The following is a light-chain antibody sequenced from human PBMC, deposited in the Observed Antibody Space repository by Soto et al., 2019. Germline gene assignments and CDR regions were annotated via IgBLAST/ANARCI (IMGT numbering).Light chain of an antibody. V-gene: IGLV1-40*01. CDR1: SSNIGTGYD. Sequence: QSALTQPPSVSGAPGQRVTISCTGSSSNIGTGYDVHWYQQLPGTAPKLLIYGHTNRPSGVPDRFSGSRSGTSASLAITGLQAEDEADYYCQSYDSSLTAYVFGSGTKLTVL. CDR2: GHT. J-gene: IGLJ1*01. CDR3: QSYDSSLTAYV.